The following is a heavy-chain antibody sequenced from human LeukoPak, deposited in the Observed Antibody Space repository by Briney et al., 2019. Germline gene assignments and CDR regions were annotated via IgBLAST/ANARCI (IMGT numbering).Heavy chain of an antibody. V-gene: IGHV3-21*01. D-gene: IGHD6-13*01. J-gene: IGHJ4*02. CDR1: GFTFSSYS. CDR3: ARDGKSSSWYGRGDY. Sequence: GSLRLSCAASGFTFSSYSMNWVRQAPGKGLEWVSSISSSSSYIYYADSVKGRFTISRDNAENSLYLQMNSLRAEDTAVYYCARDGKSSSWYGRGDYWGQGTLVTVSS. CDR2: ISSSSSYI.